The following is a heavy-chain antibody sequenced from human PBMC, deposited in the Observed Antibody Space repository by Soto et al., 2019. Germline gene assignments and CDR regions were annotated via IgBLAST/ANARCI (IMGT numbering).Heavy chain of an antibody. CDR1: GFIFSNYP. J-gene: IGHJ4*02. Sequence: GGSLRLSCAVSGFIFSNYPMSWVRQAPGKGLEWVSSVSPSGSNTYYGDSVKGRFTMSRDNSESRLHLQMNSLRAEDTAVYFCARRDSSGWYSLDYWGQGTLVTVSS. D-gene: IGHD6-19*01. CDR3: ARRDSSGWYSLDY. V-gene: IGHV3-23*01. CDR2: VSPSGSNT.